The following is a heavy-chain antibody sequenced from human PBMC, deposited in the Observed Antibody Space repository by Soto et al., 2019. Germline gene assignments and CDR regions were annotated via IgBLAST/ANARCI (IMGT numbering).Heavy chain of an antibody. J-gene: IGHJ6*03. Sequence: GGSRRLVCAASEFSFSRYAMSWVRQAPGKGLEWVSAISGSGGNIYYADSVRGRFTISRDNAKNSVYLQMNSLRAEDTAVYYCAGDQGPNYMAVWGKGTTVTVSS. CDR3: AGDQGPNYMAV. V-gene: IGHV3-23*01. D-gene: IGHD3-10*01. CDR2: ISGSGGNI. CDR1: EFSFSRYA.